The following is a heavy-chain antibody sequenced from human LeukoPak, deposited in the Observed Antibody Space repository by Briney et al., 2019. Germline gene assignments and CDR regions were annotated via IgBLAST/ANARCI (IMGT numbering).Heavy chain of an antibody. V-gene: IGHV4-34*01. CDR2: INHSGST. Sequence: PSETLSLTCAVYGGSFSGYHRSWIRQPPGKGLEWIGEINHSGSTNYNPSLKSRVTISVDTSKNQFSLKLSSVTAADTAVYYCARHIAVVGYFQHWGQGTLVTVSS. CDR1: GGSFSGYH. D-gene: IGHD6-19*01. J-gene: IGHJ1*01. CDR3: ARHIAVVGYFQH.